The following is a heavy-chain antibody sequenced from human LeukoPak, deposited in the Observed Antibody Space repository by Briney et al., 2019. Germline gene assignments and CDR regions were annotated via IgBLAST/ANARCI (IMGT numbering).Heavy chain of an antibody. Sequence: GGSLRLSCAASGFTFSSYGMHWVRQTPGKGLEWVSSIGTSTSYIYYADSVKGRFTISRDNAKNSLFLQMNSLRAEDTAVYYCARDWYTAERWTIYYSYYIDVWGKGTTVTVSS. CDR1: GFTFSSYG. CDR2: IGTSTSYI. D-gene: IGHD4-23*01. CDR3: ARDWYTAERWTIYYSYYIDV. V-gene: IGHV3-21*01. J-gene: IGHJ6*03.